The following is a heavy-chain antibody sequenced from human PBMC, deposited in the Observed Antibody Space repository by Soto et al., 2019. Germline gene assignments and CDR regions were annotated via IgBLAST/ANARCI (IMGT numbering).Heavy chain of an antibody. CDR1: GFTFDDYA. CDR3: AKLAGVTMVRGVIDY. Sequence: GGSLRLSCAASGFTFDDYAMHWVRQAPGKGLEWVSGISWNSGSIGYADSVKGRFTISRDNAKNSLYLQMNSLRAEDKALYYCAKLAGVTMVRGVIDYWGQGTLVTVSS. J-gene: IGHJ4*02. CDR2: ISWNSGSI. V-gene: IGHV3-9*01. D-gene: IGHD3-10*01.